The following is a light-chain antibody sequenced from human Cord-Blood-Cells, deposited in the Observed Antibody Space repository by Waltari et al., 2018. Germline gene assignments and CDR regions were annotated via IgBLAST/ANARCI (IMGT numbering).Light chain of an antibody. CDR2: AAS. Sequence: DIQMTQSPSSLSASVGDRVTITCRARQSISSYLKWYQQKPGKAPELLISAASSLQSGVPARCRGSGSGIDCALAISSVRPEDLAAYGGQQSYSTPGTFGPGTKVDIK. CDR1: QSISSY. V-gene: IGKV1-39*01. J-gene: IGKJ3*01. CDR3: QQSYSTPGT.